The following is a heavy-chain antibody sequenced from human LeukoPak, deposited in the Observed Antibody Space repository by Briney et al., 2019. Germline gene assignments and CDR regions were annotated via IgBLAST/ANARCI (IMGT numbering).Heavy chain of an antibody. D-gene: IGHD3-3*01. J-gene: IGHJ5*02. Sequence: SETLSLTCAVYGGSFSGYYWSWIRQPPGKGLEWIGEINHSGSTNYNPSLKSRVTMSVDTSKNQFSLKLSSVTAPDTAVYYCARLVGNTISFLDWFDPWGQGTLVTVSS. CDR2: INHSGST. CDR3: ARLVGNTISFLDWFDP. V-gene: IGHV4-34*01. CDR1: GGSFSGYY.